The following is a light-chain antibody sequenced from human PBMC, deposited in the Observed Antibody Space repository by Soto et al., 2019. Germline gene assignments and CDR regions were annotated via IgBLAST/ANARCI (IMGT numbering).Light chain of an antibody. CDR1: SSYVGAYNS. V-gene: IGLV2-14*01. CDR3: SSYTSTSVI. Sequence: QSALTQPASVSGSPGQSITISCTGTSSYVGAYNSVSWYQQHPGKAPKLVIYEVSNRPSGVSNRFSGSKSGNTASLTISGLQAEDETDYYCSSYTSTSVIFGGGTQLTVL. CDR2: EVS. J-gene: IGLJ2*01.